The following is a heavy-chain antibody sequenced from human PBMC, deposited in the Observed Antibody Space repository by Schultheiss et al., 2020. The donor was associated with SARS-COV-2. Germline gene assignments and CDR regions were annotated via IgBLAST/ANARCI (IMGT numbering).Heavy chain of an antibody. J-gene: IGHJ5*02. CDR3: ARGLQVSSYHEDNNWFDP. V-gene: IGHV1-3*01. CDR1: GYTFTSYA. D-gene: IGHD6-6*01. CDR2: SNAGNGNT. Sequence: ASVKVSCKASGYTFTSYAMHWVRQAPGQRLEWMGWSNAGNGNTKYSQKFQGRVTITRDTSASTAYMELSSLRSEDTAVYYCARGLQVSSYHEDNNWFDPWGQGTLVTVSS.